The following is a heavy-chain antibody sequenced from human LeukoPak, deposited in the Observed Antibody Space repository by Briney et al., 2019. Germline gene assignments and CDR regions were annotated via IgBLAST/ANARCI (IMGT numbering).Heavy chain of an antibody. CDR3: ASGPPYYYDSSGYFYFDY. V-gene: IGHV3-48*03. CDR2: ISSSGSTI. D-gene: IGHD3-22*01. Sequence: PGGSLRLSCAASGFTFSSYEMNWVRQAPAKGLEWVSYISSSGSTIYYADSVKGRFTISRDNAKNSLYLQMNSLRAEDTAVYYSASGPPYYYDSSGYFYFDYWGQGTLVTVSS. CDR1: GFTFSSYE. J-gene: IGHJ4*02.